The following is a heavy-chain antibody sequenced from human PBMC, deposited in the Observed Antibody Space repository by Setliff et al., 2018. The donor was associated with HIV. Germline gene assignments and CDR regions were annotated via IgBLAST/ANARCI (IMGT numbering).Heavy chain of an antibody. J-gene: IGHJ3*02. CDR1: GFTFTNSA. Sequence: GASVKVSCKASGFTFTNSAVQWVRQARGQRLEWIGWIVVGSGNTNYAQKCQERVTITRDMSTSRAYMELSGLRTEDAAVYYCAAEPQTGTTSYDAFDIWGQGTVVTVSS. CDR3: AAEPQTGTTSYDAFDI. V-gene: IGHV1-58*01. CDR2: IVVGSGNT. D-gene: IGHD1-7*01.